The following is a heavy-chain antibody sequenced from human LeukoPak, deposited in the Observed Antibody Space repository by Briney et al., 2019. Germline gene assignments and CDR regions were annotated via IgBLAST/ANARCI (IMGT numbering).Heavy chain of an antibody. V-gene: IGHV1-18*01. CDR3: ARAIPAAIQGEGFDY. Sequence: ASVKVSCXASGYTFTSYGISWVRRAPGQGLEWMGWISAYNGNTNYAQKLQGRVTMTTDTSTSTAYMELRSLRSDDTAVYYCARAIPAAIQGEGFDYWGQGTLVTVSS. CDR2: ISAYNGNT. D-gene: IGHD2-2*02. J-gene: IGHJ4*02. CDR1: GYTFTSYG.